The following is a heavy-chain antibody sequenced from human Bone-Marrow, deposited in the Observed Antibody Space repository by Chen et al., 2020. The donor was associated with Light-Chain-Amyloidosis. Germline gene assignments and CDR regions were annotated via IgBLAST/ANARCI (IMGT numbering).Heavy chain of an antibody. CDR3: TGVPSYSRGWSR. CDR2: ISGDAART. V-gene: IGHV3-43*02. CDR1: GFSSDDYA. Sequence: EVQLVESGGGVVQPGGSLRLSCAASGFSSDDYAMHWVRQAPGKGLEWVARISGDAARTDYADSVSGLFTISRDNSKISLYLRMNRLGTDDTALYYCTGVPSYSRGWSRWGQGTLVTVSS. D-gene: IGHD6-19*01. J-gene: IGHJ4*02.